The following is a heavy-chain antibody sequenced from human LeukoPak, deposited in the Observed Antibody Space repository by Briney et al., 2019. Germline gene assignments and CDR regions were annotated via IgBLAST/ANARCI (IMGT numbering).Heavy chain of an antibody. CDR3: ARDLGCSGGGCYSGLDYYYYGMDV. Sequence: ASVKVSCKASGYTFTSYAMHWVRQAPGQRLEWMGWINAGNGNTKYSQKFQGRVTITRDTSASTAYMELSSLRSEDTGVYYCARDLGCSGGGCYSGLDYYYYGMDVWGQGTTVTVSS. CDR2: INAGNGNT. J-gene: IGHJ6*02. D-gene: IGHD2-15*01. CDR1: GYTFTSYA. V-gene: IGHV1-3*01.